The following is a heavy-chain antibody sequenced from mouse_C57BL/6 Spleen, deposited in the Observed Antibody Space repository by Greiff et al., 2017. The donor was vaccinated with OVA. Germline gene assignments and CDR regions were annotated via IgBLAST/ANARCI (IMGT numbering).Heavy chain of an antibody. CDR1: GFAFSSSW. V-gene: IGHV1-80*01. CDR3: ARGGIYYDY. Sequence: VQLQQSGAELVKPGASVKLSCKASGFAFSSSWMNWVKQRPGKGLEWIGQIYPGDGDITYNGKFKGKATLTADKSSSTAYMQLSSLTSEDSAVYFCARGGIYYDYWGQGTTLTVSS. CDR2: IYPGDGDI. J-gene: IGHJ2*01.